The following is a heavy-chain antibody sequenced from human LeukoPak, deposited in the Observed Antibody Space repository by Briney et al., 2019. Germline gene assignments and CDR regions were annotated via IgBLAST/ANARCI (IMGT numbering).Heavy chain of an antibody. CDR2: ISASGGGT. J-gene: IGHJ4*02. CDR3: AKEVTPGALLYGPFDY. Sequence: PGGSLRLSCAASEFNFSSYGMSWVRQAPGKGLEWVSAISASGGGTYYADSVKGRFTISRDNSRNTLYLQMNSLRAEDTAIYYCAKEVTPGALLYGPFDYWGQGTLVTVSS. D-gene: IGHD4-23*01. V-gene: IGHV3-23*01. CDR1: EFNFSSYG.